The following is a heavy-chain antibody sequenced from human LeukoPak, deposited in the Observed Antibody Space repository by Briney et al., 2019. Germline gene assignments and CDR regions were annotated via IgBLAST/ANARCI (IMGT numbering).Heavy chain of an antibody. Sequence: PSESLSLTCTVSGDSIINYYWSWIRQPPGKGLEWIGHIYDIGSTNYNPSLKSRVTISLDTSKNQLSLKLSSVTAADTAVYYCARSISETTTSGIVGIAVYYFDYWGQGTLVTVSS. CDR1: GDSIINYY. D-gene: IGHD1-26*01. V-gene: IGHV4-59*01. J-gene: IGHJ4*02. CDR3: ARSISETTTSGIVGIAVYYFDY. CDR2: IYDIGST.